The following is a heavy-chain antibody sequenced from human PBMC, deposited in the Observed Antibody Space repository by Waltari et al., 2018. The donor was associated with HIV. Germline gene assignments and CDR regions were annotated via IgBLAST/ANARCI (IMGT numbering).Heavy chain of an antibody. CDR2: INYSGGT. J-gene: IGHJ6*02. Sequence: QLQLQESGPGLVTPSETLSLTCTVSGGSISSSSYYWGWIRQPPGKGLAWIGSINYSGGTYYNPSLKSRVTISVDTSKNQFSLKRSSVTAADTAVYYCARDWRAGSGWYSSSSGYYGMDVWGQGTTVTVSS. CDR1: GGSISSSSYY. V-gene: IGHV4-39*07. D-gene: IGHD6-6*01. CDR3: ARDWRAGSGWYSSSSGYYGMDV.